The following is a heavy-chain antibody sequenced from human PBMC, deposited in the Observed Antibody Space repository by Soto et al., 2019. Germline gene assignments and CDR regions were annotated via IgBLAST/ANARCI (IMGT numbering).Heavy chain of an antibody. J-gene: IGHJ6*03. CDR2: INSDGSST. Sequence: SLRLSCAASGFTFSSYWMHWVRQAPGKGLVWVSRINSDGSSTSYADSVKGRFTISRDNAKNTLYLQMNSLRAEDTAVYYCARGWNYYYYMDVWGKGTTVTVSS. CDR3: ARGWNYYYYMDV. D-gene: IGHD2-15*01. V-gene: IGHV3-74*01. CDR1: GFTFSSYW.